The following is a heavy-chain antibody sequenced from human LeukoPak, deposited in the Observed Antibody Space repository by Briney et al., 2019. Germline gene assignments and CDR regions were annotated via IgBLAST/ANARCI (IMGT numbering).Heavy chain of an antibody. CDR3: ARDAAMSTVGVDY. Sequence: GGSLRLSCGASGFTFSRHGMHWVRQAPGEGLEWVAVIWYDGSNKYYADSVKGRFTISRDNSKNTLFLQMNSLRGEDTAVYYCARDAAMSTVGVDYWGQGTLVTVSS. J-gene: IGHJ4*02. CDR2: IWYDGSNK. CDR1: GFTFSRHG. V-gene: IGHV3-33*01. D-gene: IGHD4-23*01.